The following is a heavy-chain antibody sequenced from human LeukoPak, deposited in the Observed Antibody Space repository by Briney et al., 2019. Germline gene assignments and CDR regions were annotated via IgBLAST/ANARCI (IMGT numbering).Heavy chain of an antibody. CDR1: GGSISSSSYY. CDR3: ARVSTPHYYDSSSWDY. V-gene: IGHV4-39*07. D-gene: IGHD3-22*01. J-gene: IGHJ4*02. CDR2: IYYSGST. Sequence: SETLSLTCTVSGGSISSSSYYWGWIRQPPGKGLEWIGSIYYSGSTYYNPSLKSRVTISVDTSKNQFSLKLSSVTAADTAVYYCARVSTPHYYDSSSWDYWGQGTLVTVSS.